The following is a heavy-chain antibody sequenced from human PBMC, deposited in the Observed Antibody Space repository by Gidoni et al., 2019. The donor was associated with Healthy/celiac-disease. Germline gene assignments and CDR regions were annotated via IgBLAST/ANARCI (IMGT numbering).Heavy chain of an antibody. CDR3: ARGLPPYYYGSGSYYGHGDYFDY. D-gene: IGHD3-10*01. J-gene: IGHJ4*02. Sequence: QVQLQQWGAGLLKPSETLSLTRAVYGGSFSGYYWSWIRQPPGKGLEWIGEINHSGSTNYNPSLKSRVTISVDTSKNQFFLKLSAVTAADTAVYYCARGLPPYYYGSGSYYGHGDYFDYWGQGTLVTVSS. CDR2: INHSGST. V-gene: IGHV4-34*01. CDR1: GGSFSGYY.